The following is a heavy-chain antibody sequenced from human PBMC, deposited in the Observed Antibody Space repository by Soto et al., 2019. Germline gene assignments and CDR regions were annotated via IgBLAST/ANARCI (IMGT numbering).Heavy chain of an antibody. Sequence: LRLDFLRSGFTFSINTMNWVRQSPGKGLEWVASITSSGSYVYYADSVKGRFSASRDNAKNSLSLQMDSLRPDDTAIYFCVKDEGIEAMDVWGQGTTVTVSS. CDR2: ITSSGSYV. J-gene: IGHJ6*02. CDR3: VKDEGIEAMDV. V-gene: IGHV3-21*01. CDR1: GFTFSINT. D-gene: IGHD3-3*02.